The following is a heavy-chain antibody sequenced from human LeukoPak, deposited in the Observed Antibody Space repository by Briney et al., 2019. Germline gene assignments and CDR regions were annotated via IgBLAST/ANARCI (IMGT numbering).Heavy chain of an antibody. CDR3: ARPTAVAGNPFTSYYFDY. J-gene: IGHJ4*02. CDR2: IYYSGST. Sequence: SETLSLTCTVSGGSITSGEHYCSWIRQPPGKGLEWIGSIYYSGSTYYNPSLKSRVTISVDTSKNQFSLKLSSVTAADTAVYYCARPTAVAGNPFTSYYFDYWGQGTLVTVSS. CDR1: GGSITSGEHY. D-gene: IGHD6-19*01. V-gene: IGHV4-39*01.